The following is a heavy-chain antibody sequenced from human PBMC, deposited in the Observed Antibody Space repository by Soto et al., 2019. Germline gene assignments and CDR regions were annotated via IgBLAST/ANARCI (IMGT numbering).Heavy chain of an antibody. CDR3: ARGSIFGVVILNWFDP. D-gene: IGHD3-3*01. Sequence: SETLSLTCAVYGGSFRGYYWSWIRQPPGKGLEWIGEINHSGSTNYNPSLKSRVTISVDTSKNQSSLKLSSVTAADTAVYYCARGSIFGVVILNWFDPWGQGTLVTVSS. J-gene: IGHJ5*02. CDR2: INHSGST. CDR1: GGSFRGYY. V-gene: IGHV4-34*01.